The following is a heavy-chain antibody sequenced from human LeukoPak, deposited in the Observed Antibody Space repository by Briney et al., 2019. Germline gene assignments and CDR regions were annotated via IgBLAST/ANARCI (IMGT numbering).Heavy chain of an antibody. V-gene: IGHV1-3*03. CDR1: GYTFTSYA. Sequence: GASVKVSCKASGYTFTSYAMHWVRQAPGQRLEWMGWINAGNGNTKYSQEFQGRVTITRDTSASAAYMELSSLRSEDMAVYYCARALYGDYFPYFDHWGQGTLVTVSS. CDR2: INAGNGNT. J-gene: IGHJ4*02. CDR3: ARALYGDYFPYFDH. D-gene: IGHD4-17*01.